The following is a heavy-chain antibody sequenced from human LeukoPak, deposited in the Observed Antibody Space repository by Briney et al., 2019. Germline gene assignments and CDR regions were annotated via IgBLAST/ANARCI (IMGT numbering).Heavy chain of an antibody. D-gene: IGHD3-3*01. CDR1: GYSFTYHY. CDR2: INPSDGGT. J-gene: IGHJ3*02. CDR3: ANTQRWSGYYMGPWAFDI. V-gene: IGHV1-46*01. Sequence: ASVKVSCKASGYSFTYHYMHWLRHAPGQGLEWIGIINPSDGGTTYAQKFQGGVTMTRDMSTSTVHMELSTLRSEDTAVYYCANTQRWSGYYMGPWAFDIWGQGTMVTVSS.